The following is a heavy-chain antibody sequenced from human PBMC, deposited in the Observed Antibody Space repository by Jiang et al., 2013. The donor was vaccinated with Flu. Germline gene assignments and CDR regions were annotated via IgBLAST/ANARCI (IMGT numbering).Heavy chain of an antibody. D-gene: IGHD2/OR15-2a*01. CDR1: GFTFSDYY. CDR3: ARVNGGAYFRHWFDP. J-gene: IGHJ5*01. CDR2: ISGSSRNT. V-gene: IGHV3-11*06. Sequence: VQLVESGGDLVKPGGSLRLSCAASGFTFSDYYMAWIRQAPGRGLEWVSYISGSSRNTNYADSVKGRFTISRDNTKNSLFLQMNSLRAEDTAIYYCARVNGGAYFRHWFDPWGRGTPVTVSS.